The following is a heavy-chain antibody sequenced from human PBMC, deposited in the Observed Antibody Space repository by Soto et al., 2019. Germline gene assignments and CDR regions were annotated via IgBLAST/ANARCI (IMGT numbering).Heavy chain of an antibody. D-gene: IGHD3-22*01. CDR2: ISSGSEYI. CDR3: VRGDFHDSSGPFSDAFDV. J-gene: IGHJ3*01. CDR1: GFTFSTTG. V-gene: IGHV3-21*01. Sequence: GGSLRLSCAASGFTFSTTGMNWVRQAPGKGLEWVSSISSGSEYIFHADSVKGRLTTSRDNAKTSLYLQMNSLRVEDTAVYYCVRGDFHDSSGPFSDAFDVWGQGIMVTVSS.